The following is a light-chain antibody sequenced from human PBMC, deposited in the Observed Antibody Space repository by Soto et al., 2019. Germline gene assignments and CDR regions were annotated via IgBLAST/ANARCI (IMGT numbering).Light chain of an antibody. J-gene: IGKJ1*01. Sequence: DIQMTQSPPSLSASVGDRVTITCRASQGISNYLAWYQQKPGKVPKLLIYTASTLESGVPSRFSGSGSGTDFTLTISSLQPEDVATYYCQEYNSVPWTFGQGTKVEIK. CDR1: QGISNY. CDR2: TAS. V-gene: IGKV1-27*01. CDR3: QEYNSVPWT.